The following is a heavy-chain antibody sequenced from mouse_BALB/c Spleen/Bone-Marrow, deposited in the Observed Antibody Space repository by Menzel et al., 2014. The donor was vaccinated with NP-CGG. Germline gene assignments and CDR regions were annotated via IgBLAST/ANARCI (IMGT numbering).Heavy chain of an antibody. Sequence: AQRVESGAELAKPGASVNMSCKASGYTFTSSWMHWIQQRPGQGLEWIGYINPSTAYAEYNQKFKDKATLTANKSSSTAYMQRSRLTSEDSAVYYCAREGKLGRDYFDYWGQGTTLTVSS. CDR1: GYTFTSSW. D-gene: IGHD4-1*01. CDR3: AREGKLGRDYFDY. V-gene: IGHV1-7*01. J-gene: IGHJ2*01. CDR2: INPSTAYA.